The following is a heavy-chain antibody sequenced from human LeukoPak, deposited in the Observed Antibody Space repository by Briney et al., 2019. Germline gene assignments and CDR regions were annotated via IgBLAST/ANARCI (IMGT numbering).Heavy chain of an antibody. D-gene: IGHD3-10*01. J-gene: IGHJ6*02. V-gene: IGHV4-59*08. CDR3: ARQGSYYYGMDV. Sequence: NPSETLSLTCTVSGGSTSSYYWSWIRQPPGKGLEWIGYIYYSGSTNYNPSLKSRVTISVDTSKNQFSLKIYSVTAADTAVYYCARQGSYYYGMDVWGQGTTVTVSS. CDR2: IYYSGST. CDR1: GGSTSSYY.